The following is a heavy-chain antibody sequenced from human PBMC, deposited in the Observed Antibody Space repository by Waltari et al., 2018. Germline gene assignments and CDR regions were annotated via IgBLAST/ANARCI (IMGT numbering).Heavy chain of an antibody. D-gene: IGHD6-13*01. J-gene: IGHJ6*02. CDR2: INHSGST. V-gene: IGHV4-34*01. Sequence: QVQLQQWGAGLLKPSETLSLTCAVYGGSFSGYYWSWIRQPPGKGLEWIGEINHSGSTNYNPSLKSRVTISVDTSKNQFSLKLSSVTAADTAVYYCARGRGYSSSWNYYYGMDVWGQGTTVTVSS. CDR1: GGSFSGYY. CDR3: ARGRGYSSSWNYYYGMDV.